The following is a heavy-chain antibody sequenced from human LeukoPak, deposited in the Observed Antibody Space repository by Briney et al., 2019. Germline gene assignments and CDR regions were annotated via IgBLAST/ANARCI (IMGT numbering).Heavy chain of an antibody. J-gene: IGHJ5*02. CDR1: GFTFSSYG. CDR3: AKDLSITIFGVVTP. CDR2: IRYDGSNK. Sequence: GGSLRLSCAASGFTFSSYGMHWVRQAPGKGLEWVAFIRYDGSNKYYADSVKGRFTISRDNSKNTLYLQMNSLRAEDTAVYYCAKDLSITIFGVVTPWGQGTLVTVSS. D-gene: IGHD3-3*01. V-gene: IGHV3-30*02.